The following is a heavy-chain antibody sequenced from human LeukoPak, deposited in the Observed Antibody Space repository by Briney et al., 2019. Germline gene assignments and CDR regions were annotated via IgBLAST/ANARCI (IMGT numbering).Heavy chain of an antibody. CDR1: GYTFSIFD. CDR3: ARESAALIDY. CDR2: MNADSGNT. D-gene: IGHD6-25*01. Sequence: GASVKVSCKASGYTFSIFDITLVRHATGQGLEWIGWMNADSGNTGYAQKFQGRVIMTRNTSISTAYMELSSLRSEESAVYYCARESAALIDYWGQGTLVTVSS. V-gene: IGHV1-8*01. J-gene: IGHJ4*02.